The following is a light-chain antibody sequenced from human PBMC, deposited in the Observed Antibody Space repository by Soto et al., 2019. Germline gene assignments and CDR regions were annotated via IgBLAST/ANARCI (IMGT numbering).Light chain of an antibody. V-gene: IGKV3-15*01. CDR3: QQSNNWPYT. J-gene: IGKJ2*01. CDR2: GAS. Sequence: EIVMTQSPATLSVSPGERATLSCRASQSVSDNLAWYPRKPGQAPRLLIYGASTRATGIPARFSGSVSETDFTLSLSSLKSEDFAIYYCQQSNNWPYTFGQGTKVDIK. CDR1: QSVSDN.